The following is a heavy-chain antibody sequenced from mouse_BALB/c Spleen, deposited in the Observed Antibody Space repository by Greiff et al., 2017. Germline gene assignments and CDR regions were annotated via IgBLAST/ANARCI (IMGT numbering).Heavy chain of an antibody. CDR2: ISYSGST. CDR1: GYSITSDYA. J-gene: IGHJ1*01. CDR3: ARPGGSSYGYFDV. Sequence: EVQRVESGPGLVKPSQSLSLTCTVTGYSITSDYAWNWIRQFPGNKLEWMGYISYSGSTSYNPSLKSRISITRDTSKNQFFLQLNSVTTEDTATYYCARPGGSSYGYFDVWGAGTTVTVSS. D-gene: IGHD1-1*01. V-gene: IGHV3-2*02.